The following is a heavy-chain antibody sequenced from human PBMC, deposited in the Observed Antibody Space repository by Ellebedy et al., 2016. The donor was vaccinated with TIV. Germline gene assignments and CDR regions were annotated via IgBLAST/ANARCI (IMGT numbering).Heavy chain of an antibody. CDR1: GFTFSSYA. J-gene: IGHJ6*03. Sequence: MPGGSLRLSCAASGFTFSSYAMSWVRQAPGKGLEWIGEINHSGSTNYNPSFKSRVTISVDTSKNQFSLKLSSVTAADTAVYYCARGVVVPALYYYYMDVWGKGTTVTVSS. D-gene: IGHD2-2*01. CDR2: INHSGST. V-gene: IGHV4-34*01. CDR3: ARGVVVPALYYYYMDV.